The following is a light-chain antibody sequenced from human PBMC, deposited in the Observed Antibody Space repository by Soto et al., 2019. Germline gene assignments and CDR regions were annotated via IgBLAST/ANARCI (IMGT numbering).Light chain of an antibody. CDR3: ISYTGFDTYV. CDR2: DVT. V-gene: IGLV2-14*03. J-gene: IGLJ1*01. Sequence: QSVLTQPASVSASPGQSITISCTGTSTDIGAYKCVSWYQQHPGKAPKLMIYDVTSRPSGVSNRFSGSKSGNTASLIISGLQAEDEVDYYCISYTGFDTYVFGTGTKLTGL. CDR1: STDIGAYKC.